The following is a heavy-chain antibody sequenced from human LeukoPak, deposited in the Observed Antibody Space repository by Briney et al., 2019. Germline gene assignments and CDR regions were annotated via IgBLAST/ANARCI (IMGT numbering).Heavy chain of an antibody. CDR2: ISYDGSNK. Sequence: PGGSLRLSCAASGFTFSSYAMHWVRQAPGKGLEWVAVISYDGSNKYYADSVKGRFTISRDYSKNTLYLQMNSLRAEDTAVYYCARGYDFWSGYYMDVWGKGTTVTVSS. J-gene: IGHJ6*03. CDR3: ARGYDFWSGYYMDV. CDR1: GFTFSSYA. V-gene: IGHV3-30-3*01. D-gene: IGHD3-3*01.